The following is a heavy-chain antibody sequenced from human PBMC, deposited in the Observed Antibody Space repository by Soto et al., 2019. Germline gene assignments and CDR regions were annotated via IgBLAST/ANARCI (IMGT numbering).Heavy chain of an antibody. CDR1: GFIFSSYV. CDR3: ARQSRGGITDY. J-gene: IGHJ4*02. Sequence: EVQLLESGGDLVQPGGSLRLSCTVSGFIFSSYVMSWVHQAPGKGLEWVSDISGSGDNAYYADSVKGRFTNSRDNSKNTLYLQMNSLRAGDTAVYYCARQSRGGITDYWGQGTLVTVSS. D-gene: IGHD3-16*01. CDR2: ISGSGDNA. V-gene: IGHV3-23*01.